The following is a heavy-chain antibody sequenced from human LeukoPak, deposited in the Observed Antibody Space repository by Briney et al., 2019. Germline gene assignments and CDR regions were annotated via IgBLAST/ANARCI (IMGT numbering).Heavy chain of an antibody. CDR2: ISGYNGNT. Sequence: ASVKVSCKASGYTFSSYGIAWVRQAPGQGLEWMGWISGYNGNTNYAQKLQGRVSMTTDSSTTTAYMELRSLTSDDTALYYCARSSLGTITAGPFDYWGQGTLVTVSS. J-gene: IGHJ4*02. CDR3: ARSSLGTITAGPFDY. CDR1: GYTFSSYG. D-gene: IGHD5-12*01. V-gene: IGHV1-18*01.